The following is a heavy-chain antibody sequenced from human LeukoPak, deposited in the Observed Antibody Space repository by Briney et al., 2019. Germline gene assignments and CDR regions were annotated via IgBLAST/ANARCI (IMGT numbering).Heavy chain of an antibody. Sequence: APVKVSCKASGYTFTSYDINWVRQATGQGLEWMGWMNPNSGNTGYAQKFQGRVTMTRNTSISTAYMELSSLRSEDTAVYYCARGPTQRFLEWLLPDYGMDVWGQGTTVAVSS. D-gene: IGHD3-3*01. CDR3: ARGPTQRFLEWLLPDYGMDV. V-gene: IGHV1-8*01. CDR2: MNPNSGNT. CDR1: GYTFTSYD. J-gene: IGHJ6*02.